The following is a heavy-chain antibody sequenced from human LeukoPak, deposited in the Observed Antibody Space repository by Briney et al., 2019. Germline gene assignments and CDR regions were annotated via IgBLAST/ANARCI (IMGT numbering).Heavy chain of an antibody. D-gene: IGHD6-13*01. CDR3: ARDILATSIAAPYY. V-gene: IGHV4-59*12. CDR2: IYYSGST. CDR1: GGSISSYY. J-gene: IGHJ4*02. Sequence: SETLSLTCTVSGGSISSYYWSWIRQPPGKGLEWIGYIYYSGSTNYNPSLKSRVTMSVDTSKNQFSLKLTSVTAADTAVYYCARDILATSIAAPYYWGQGTLVTVSS.